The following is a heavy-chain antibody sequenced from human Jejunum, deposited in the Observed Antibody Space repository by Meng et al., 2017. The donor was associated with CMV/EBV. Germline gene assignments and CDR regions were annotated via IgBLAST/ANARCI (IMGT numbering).Heavy chain of an antibody. CDR2: IHYTGGT. J-gene: IGHJ4*02. D-gene: IGHD3-10*01. CDR1: DSCTIGFYY. Sequence: DSCTIGFYYWGLIRQSTRKGLDWVASIHYTGGTYYNPSLKSRVTISVDTSKSQFSLELTSVTAADTAIYYCVRDRGDGSGSYYDYWGPGTVVTSPQ. CDR3: VRDRGDGSGSYYDY. V-gene: IGHV4-39*07.